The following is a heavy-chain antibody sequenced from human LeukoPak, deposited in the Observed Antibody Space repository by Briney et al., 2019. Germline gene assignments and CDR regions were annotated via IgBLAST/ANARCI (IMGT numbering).Heavy chain of an antibody. CDR3: VSYPGY. CDR1: GESFSGYY. CDR2: INHSGST. V-gene: IGHV4-34*01. Sequence: PSETLSLTCAVYGESFSGYYWSWIRQPPGKGLEWIGEINHSGSTNYNPSLTSRVTISVDTSKNQFSLKLSSVTAADTAVYYCVSYPGYWGQGTLVTVSS. J-gene: IGHJ4*02.